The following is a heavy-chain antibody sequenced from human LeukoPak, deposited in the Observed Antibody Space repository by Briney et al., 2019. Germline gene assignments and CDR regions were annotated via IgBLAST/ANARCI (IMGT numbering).Heavy chain of an antibody. CDR1: GGSFSGYY. Sequence: SETLSLTCSVYGGSFSGYYWSWIRQPPGKGLEWIGEINHSGSTNYNPSLKSRVTISVDTSKNQFSLKLSSVTAADTAVYYCARGRGSSSKGLGGYWGQGTLVTVSS. D-gene: IGHD6-6*01. CDR2: INHSGST. V-gene: IGHV4-34*01. CDR3: ARGRGSSSKGLGGY. J-gene: IGHJ4*02.